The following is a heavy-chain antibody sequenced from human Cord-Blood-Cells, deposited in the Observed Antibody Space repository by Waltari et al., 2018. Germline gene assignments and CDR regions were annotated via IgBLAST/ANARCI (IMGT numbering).Heavy chain of an antibody. CDR2: INQSGST. J-gene: IGHJ3*02. CDR3: ARLAVAGTGDAFDI. Sequence: QVQLQQWGAGLLKPSETLSLTCAVYGGSFSGYYWSGIRQPPGKGLEWIGEINQSGSTNYNPSLKSRVTISVDTSKNQFSLKLSSVTAADTAVYYCARLAVAGTGDAFDIWGQGTMVTDSS. D-gene: IGHD6-19*01. CDR1: GGSFSGYY. V-gene: IGHV4-34*01.